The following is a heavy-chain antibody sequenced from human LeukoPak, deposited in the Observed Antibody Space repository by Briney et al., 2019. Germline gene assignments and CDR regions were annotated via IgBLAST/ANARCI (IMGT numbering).Heavy chain of an antibody. V-gene: IGHV3-23*01. CDR1: GFSFPTHA. CDR3: AKDQDPHSYGSGSYAPFDH. J-gene: IGHJ4*02. Sequence: GGSLRLSCVASGFSFPTHAMGWVRQAPGKGLEWVSHISGSGGSTKYSGSVKGRFTISRDNSKNTLYLQINSLGADDTAVYYCAKDQDPHSYGSGSYAPFDHWGQGTLVTVSS. D-gene: IGHD3-10*01. CDR2: ISGSGGST.